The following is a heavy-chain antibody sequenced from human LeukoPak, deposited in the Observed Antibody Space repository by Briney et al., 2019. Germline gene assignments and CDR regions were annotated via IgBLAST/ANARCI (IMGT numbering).Heavy chain of an antibody. CDR1: GGSISSYY. J-gene: IGHJ4*02. Sequence: SETLSLTCTVSGGSISSYYWSWIRQPPGKGLEWIGYIDYTGNTNYNPSLKSRATISVDTSKNQFSLNLSSVTAADTAVYYCARGSGQWGFDSWGQGTLVTVSS. D-gene: IGHD3-10*01. V-gene: IGHV4-59*01. CDR3: ARGSGQWGFDS. CDR2: IDYTGNT.